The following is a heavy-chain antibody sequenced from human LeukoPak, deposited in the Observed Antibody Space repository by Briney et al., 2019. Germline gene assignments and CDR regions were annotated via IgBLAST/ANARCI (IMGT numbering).Heavy chain of an antibody. Sequence: GRSLRLSCAASGFTFSAYTMNWVRQGPGQGLERVSTVSHSSDVHYSDSVKGRFTISRDTARNSLYLQMNSLRDEDTAVYYCARDLGSSGWLGYFDLWGRGTLVTVSS. J-gene: IGHJ2*01. V-gene: IGHV3-69-1*01. D-gene: IGHD6-19*01. CDR2: VSHSSDV. CDR3: ARDLGSSGWLGYFDL. CDR1: GFTFSAYT.